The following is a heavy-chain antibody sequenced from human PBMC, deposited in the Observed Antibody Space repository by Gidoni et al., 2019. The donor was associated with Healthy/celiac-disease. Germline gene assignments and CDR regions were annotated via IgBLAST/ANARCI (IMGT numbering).Heavy chain of an antibody. J-gene: IGHJ4*02. CDR3: ARDVNDFWSGPFDY. D-gene: IGHD3-3*01. V-gene: IGHV3-30-3*01. Sequence: QVQLVESGGGVVQPGRSLRLSCAASGFTFRSYAMHWVRQAPGKGLEWVAVISYDGSNKYYADSVKGRFTISRDNSKKTLYLQMNSLRAEDTAVYYCARDVNDFWSGPFDYWGQGTLVTVSS. CDR1: GFTFRSYA. CDR2: ISYDGSNK.